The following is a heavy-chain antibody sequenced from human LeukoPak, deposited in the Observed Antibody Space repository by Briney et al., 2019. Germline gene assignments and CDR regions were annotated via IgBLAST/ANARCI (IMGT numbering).Heavy chain of an antibody. D-gene: IGHD3-3*01. CDR2: INPNSGGT. J-gene: IGHJ5*02. CDR3: ARGTYYDFWSGYRTDNWFDP. Sequence: ASVKVSFKASGYTFTGYYMHWVRQAPGQGLEWMGWINPNSGGTNYAQKFQGRVTMTRDTSISTAYMELSRLRSDDTAVYYCARGTYYDFWSGYRTDNWFDPWGQGTLVTVSS. V-gene: IGHV1-2*02. CDR1: GYTFTGYY.